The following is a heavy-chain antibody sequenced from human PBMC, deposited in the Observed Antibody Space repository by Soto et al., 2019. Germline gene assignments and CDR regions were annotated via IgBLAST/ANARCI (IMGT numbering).Heavy chain of an antibody. J-gene: IGHJ4*02. CDR3: ARNWNYFDY. D-gene: IGHD1-1*01. CDR2: ISYDGSKK. CDR1: GFTFSAYG. V-gene: IGHV3-30*03. Sequence: PGGSLRLSCTASGFTFSAYGIHWVRQAPGKGLEWVAVISYDGSKKYYADSAKGRFTISRDNSKNTLYLQMNSLRAEDTAVYYCARNWNYFDYWGQGTLVTVSS.